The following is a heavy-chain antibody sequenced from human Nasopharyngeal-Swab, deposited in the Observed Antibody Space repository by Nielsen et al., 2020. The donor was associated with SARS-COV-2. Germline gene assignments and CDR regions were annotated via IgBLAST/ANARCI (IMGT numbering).Heavy chain of an antibody. Sequence: VRQAPGKGLVWVSRINSDGSSTSYADSVKGRFTISRDNAKNTLYLQMNSLRAEDTAVYYCARARITMRGIDAFDIWGQGTMVTV. J-gene: IGHJ3*02. CDR2: INSDGSST. D-gene: IGHD3-22*01. CDR3: ARARITMRGIDAFDI. V-gene: IGHV3-74*01.